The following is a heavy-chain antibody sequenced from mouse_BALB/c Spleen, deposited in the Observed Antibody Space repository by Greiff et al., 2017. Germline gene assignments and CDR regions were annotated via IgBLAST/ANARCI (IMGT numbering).Heavy chain of an antibody. CDR2: ISSGGSYT. CDR1: GFTFSSYT. Sequence: EVKLVESGGGLVKPGGSLKLSCAASGFTFSSYTMSWVRQTPEKRLEWVATISSGGSYTYYPDSVKGRFTISRDNAKNTLYLQMSSLKSEDTAMYYCTRDNSYYFDYWGQGTTLTVSS. V-gene: IGHV5-6-4*01. J-gene: IGHJ2*01. D-gene: IGHD1-3*01. CDR3: TRDNSYYFDY.